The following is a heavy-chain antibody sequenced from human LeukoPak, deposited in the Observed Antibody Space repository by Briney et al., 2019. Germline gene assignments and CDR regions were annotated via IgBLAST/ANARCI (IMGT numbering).Heavy chain of an antibody. V-gene: IGHV4-39*01. Sequence: SKTLSLTCTVSGGSISSSSYYWGWIRQPPGKGLEWIGSIYYSGGTYYNPSLKSRVTISVDTSKNQFSLKLSSATAADTAVYYCASDYGGNGGFDYWGQGTLVTVSS. CDR2: IYYSGGT. J-gene: IGHJ4*02. CDR1: GGSISSSSYY. D-gene: IGHD4-23*01. CDR3: ASDYGGNGGFDY.